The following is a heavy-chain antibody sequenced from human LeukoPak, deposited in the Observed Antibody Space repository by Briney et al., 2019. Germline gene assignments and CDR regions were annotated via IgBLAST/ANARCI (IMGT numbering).Heavy chain of an antibody. D-gene: IGHD6-19*01. V-gene: IGHV1-18*01. CDR1: GYTFTSYG. Sequence: GASVKVSCKASGYTFTSYGISWVRQAPGQGLEWMGWISAYNGNTNYAQKLQGRVTMTTDTSISTAYMELSRLRSDDTAVYYCARNLGIAVAGLGTLDYWGQGTLVTVSS. CDR2: ISAYNGNT. J-gene: IGHJ4*02. CDR3: ARNLGIAVAGLGTLDY.